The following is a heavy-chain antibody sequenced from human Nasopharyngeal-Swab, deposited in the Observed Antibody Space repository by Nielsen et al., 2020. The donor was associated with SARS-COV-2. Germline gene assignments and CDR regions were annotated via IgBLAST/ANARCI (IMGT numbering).Heavy chain of an antibody. CDR3: ARTDIVVVPAATTPRKDGMDV. Sequence: SETLSLTCPVSGASFSRNNYYWSWIRQPPGKGLEWIGEINHSGSTNYNPSLKSRVTISVDTSKNQFSLKLSSVTAADTAVYYCARTDIVVVPAATTPRKDGMDVWGQGTTVTVSS. CDR2: INHSGST. CDR1: GASFSRNNYY. D-gene: IGHD2-2*01. V-gene: IGHV4-34*01. J-gene: IGHJ6*02.